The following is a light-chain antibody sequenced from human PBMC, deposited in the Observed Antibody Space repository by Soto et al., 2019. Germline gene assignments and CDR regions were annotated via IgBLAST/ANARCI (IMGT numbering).Light chain of an antibody. J-gene: IGKJ1*01. V-gene: IGKV3-20*01. CDR1: QSVSSSY. CDR2: GAS. Sequence: EFVLTQSPGTLSLSPWERATLSCRASQSVSSSYLAWYQQKPGQAPRLLIYGASSRATGIPDRFSGSGSGTDFTLTIDRLESEDFAVYFCQQYGDLPWTFGQGTKVDIK. CDR3: QQYGDLPWT.